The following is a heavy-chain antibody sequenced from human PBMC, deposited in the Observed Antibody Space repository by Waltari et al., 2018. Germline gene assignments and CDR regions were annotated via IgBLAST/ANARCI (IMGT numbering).Heavy chain of an antibody. CDR1: GGTFSSYA. V-gene: IGHV1-69*04. CDR3: ARGEYSGYDPRGAFDI. J-gene: IGHJ3*02. Sequence: QVQLVQSGAEVKKPGSSVKVSCKASGGTFSSYAISWVRQAPGQGLEWMGGIIPILCIANYAQKFQGRVTITADESTSTAYMELSSLRSEDTAVYYCARGEYSGYDPRGAFDIWGQGTMVTVSS. CDR2: IIPILCIA. D-gene: IGHD5-12*01.